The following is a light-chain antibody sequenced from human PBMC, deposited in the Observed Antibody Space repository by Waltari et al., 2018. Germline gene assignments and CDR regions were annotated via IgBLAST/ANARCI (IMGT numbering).Light chain of an antibody. Sequence: DIQMTQSPSTLSASVGDRVTITSRASRSISSLLAWYQQKPGKAPKLLIYKASSLESGVPSRFSGSGSGTEFTLTISSLQPDDFATYYCQQYKSYSPLTFGQGTKLEI. CDR2: KAS. CDR1: RSISSL. J-gene: IGKJ2*01. V-gene: IGKV1-5*03. CDR3: QQYKSYSPLT.